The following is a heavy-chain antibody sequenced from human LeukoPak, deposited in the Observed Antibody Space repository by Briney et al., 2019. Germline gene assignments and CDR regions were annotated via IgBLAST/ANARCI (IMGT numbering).Heavy chain of an antibody. D-gene: IGHD6-19*01. CDR1: GGSISSSSYY. J-gene: IGHJ3*02. V-gene: IGHV4-39*07. CDR2: IYYSGST. Sequence: SETLSLTCTVSGGSISSSSYYWGWIRQPPGKGLEWIGSIYYSGSTYYNPSLKSRVTISVDTSKNQFSLKLSSVTAADTAVYYCARDREQWLHGGAFDIWGQGTMVTVSS. CDR3: ARDREQWLHGGAFDI.